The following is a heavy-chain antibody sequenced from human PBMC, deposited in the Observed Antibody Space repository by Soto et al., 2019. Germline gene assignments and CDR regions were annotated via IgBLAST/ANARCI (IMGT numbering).Heavy chain of an antibody. CDR3: AEGGATTDY. CDR1: GGSISSSSYY. Sequence: PSETLSLTCTVSGGSISSSSYYWGWIRQPPGKGLEWIGSIYYSGSTYYNPSLKSRVTISVDTSKNQFSLKLSSVTAADTAVYYCAEGGATTDYWGQGTLVTVSS. CDR2: IYYSGST. J-gene: IGHJ4*02. V-gene: IGHV4-39*01. D-gene: IGHD1-26*01.